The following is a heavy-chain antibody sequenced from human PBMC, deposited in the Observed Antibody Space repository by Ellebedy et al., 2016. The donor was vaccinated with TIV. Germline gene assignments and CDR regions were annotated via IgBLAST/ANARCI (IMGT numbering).Heavy chain of an antibody. CDR3: AKTHTTAYSGSLDH. J-gene: IGHJ4*02. CDR2: ISWDSSII. D-gene: IGHD6-25*01. CDR1: GFTFDDHA. Sequence: PGGSLRLSCAASGFTFDDHAMHWVRQVPGKGLQWVSVISWDSSIIYYADSVKGRFTVSRDNDKNSLYLQMNSLRPEDTAFYYCAKTHTTAYSGSLDHWGQGTLVTVSS. V-gene: IGHV3-43D*03.